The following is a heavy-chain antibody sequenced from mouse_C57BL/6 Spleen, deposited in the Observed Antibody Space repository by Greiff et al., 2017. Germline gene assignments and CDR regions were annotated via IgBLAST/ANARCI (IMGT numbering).Heavy chain of an antibody. CDR1: GYSITSDY. V-gene: IGHV3-8*01. CDR3: ARQASLDGYYSYWYFDV. CDR2: ISYSGST. J-gene: IGHJ1*03. Sequence: EVKLQQSGPGLANPSQTLSLTCSVPGYSITSDYWNWIRKFPGNKLEYMGYISYSGSTYYNPSLKSRISITRDTSKNQYYLQLNSVTTEDTATYYCARQASLDGYYSYWYFDVWGTGTTVTVSS. D-gene: IGHD2-3*01.